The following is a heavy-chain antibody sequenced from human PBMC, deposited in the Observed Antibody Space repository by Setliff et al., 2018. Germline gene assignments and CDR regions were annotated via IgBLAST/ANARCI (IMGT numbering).Heavy chain of an antibody. CDR3: AKDWNPSTYWYTDYFDT. J-gene: IGHJ4*02. V-gene: IGHV3-74*01. CDR2: VNSDGSST. Sequence: PGGSLRLSCAASGFTFVNYWMHWVRQAPGKGLVWVSRVNSDGSSTIYADSVKGRFTISRDNSKNTLYLQMNSLRAEDTAIYYCAKDWNPSTYWYTDYFDTWGQ. D-gene: IGHD2-2*01. CDR1: GFTFVNYW.